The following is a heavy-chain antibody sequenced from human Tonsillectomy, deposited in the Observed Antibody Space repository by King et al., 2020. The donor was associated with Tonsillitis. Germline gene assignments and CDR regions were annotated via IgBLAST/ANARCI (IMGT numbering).Heavy chain of an antibody. CDR3: AKVASFHGYSEAFDI. Sequence: VQLVESGGGVVQPGGSLRLSCAASGFTFSNFGMHWVRQAPGKGLQWVAVISYDGSDKYDADSVRGRFTISRDNSKSTLYLQMNSLRPEDTAVYYCAKVASFHGYSEAFDIWGQGTLVTVSS. CDR2: ISYDGSDK. J-gene: IGHJ3*02. V-gene: IGHV3-30*18. CDR1: GFTFSNFG. D-gene: IGHD5-18*01.